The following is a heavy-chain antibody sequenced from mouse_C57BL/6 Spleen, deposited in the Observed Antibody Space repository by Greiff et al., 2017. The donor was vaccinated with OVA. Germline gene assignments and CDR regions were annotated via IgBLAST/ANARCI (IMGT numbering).Heavy chain of an antibody. J-gene: IGHJ1*03. D-gene: IGHD1-1*01. V-gene: IGHV1-50*01. CDR1: GYTFTSYW. CDR2: IDPSDSYT. CDR3: ARIYYYLRYFDV. Sequence: QVQLQQSGAELVKPGASVKLSCKASGYTFTSYWMQWVKQRPGQGLEWIGEIDPSDSYTNYNQKFKGKATLTVDTSSSTAYMQLSSLTSEDSAVYYCARIYYYLRYFDVWGTGTTVTVSS.